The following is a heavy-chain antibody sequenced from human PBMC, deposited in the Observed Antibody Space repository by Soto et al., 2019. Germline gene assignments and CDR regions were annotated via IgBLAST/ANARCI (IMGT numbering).Heavy chain of an antibody. D-gene: IGHD2-2*02. Sequence: PSETLSLTCAVYGGSFSGYYWSWIRQPPWKGLEWIGEINHIGSTNYNPSLKSRVTISVDTSKNQFSLKLSSVTAADTAVYCRARGGPSSTRCYSKRNSCKHSDYWGQGNLVTVSS. CDR3: ARGGPSSTRCYSKRNSCKHSDY. CDR1: GGSFSGYY. CDR2: INHIGST. V-gene: IGHV4-34*01. J-gene: IGHJ4*02.